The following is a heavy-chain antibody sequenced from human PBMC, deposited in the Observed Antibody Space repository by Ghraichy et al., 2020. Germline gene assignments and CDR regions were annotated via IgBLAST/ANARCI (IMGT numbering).Heavy chain of an antibody. V-gene: IGHV4-39*01. CDR3: ARLVRIAAAGTSIFDY. Sequence: SETLSLTCTVSGGSISSSSYYWGWIRQPPGKGLEWIGSIYYSGSTYYNPSLKSRVTISVDTSKNQFSLKLSSLTAADTAVYYCARLVRIAAAGTSIFDYWGQGTLVTVSS. CDR2: IYYSGST. CDR1: GGSISSSSYY. J-gene: IGHJ4*02. D-gene: IGHD6-13*01.